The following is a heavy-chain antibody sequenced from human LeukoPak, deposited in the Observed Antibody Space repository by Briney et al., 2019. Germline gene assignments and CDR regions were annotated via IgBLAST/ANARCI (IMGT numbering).Heavy chain of an antibody. CDR1: GYTFTSYS. D-gene: IGHD2-21*02. V-gene: IGHV1-2*02. J-gene: IGHJ4*02. CDR3: ARDGTAISEALFDY. CDR2: INPNSGGT. Sequence: ASVKVSCKASGYTFTSYSMHWVRQAPGQGLEWMGWINPNSGGTNYAQKFQGRVTMTRDTSISTAYMELSRLRPDDTAVYYCARDGTAISEALFDYWGQGTLVTVSS.